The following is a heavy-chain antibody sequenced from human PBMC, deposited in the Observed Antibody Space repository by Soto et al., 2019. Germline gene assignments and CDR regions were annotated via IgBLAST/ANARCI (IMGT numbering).Heavy chain of an antibody. D-gene: IGHD6-19*01. V-gene: IGHV1-46*01. CDR3: ARESSGTYYFDY. J-gene: IGHJ4*02. CDR2: SHVGPDTT. CDR1: GYTFTSYY. Sequence: QVQLEQSGAEVKKPGASMKVSCQASGYTFTSYYIHWVRQAPGQGLEWMGVSHVGPDTTMYAQKFQGRVTMTRDTSTSTGYMELSSLISEDTAVYFCARESSGTYYFDYWGQGTLVTVSS.